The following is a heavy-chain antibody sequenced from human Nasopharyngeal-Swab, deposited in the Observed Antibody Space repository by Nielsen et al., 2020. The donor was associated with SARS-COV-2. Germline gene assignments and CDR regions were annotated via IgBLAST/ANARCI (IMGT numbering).Heavy chain of an antibody. J-gene: IGHJ4*02. CDR1: GGSISSYY. V-gene: IGHV4-59*01. Sequence: SETLSLTCTVSGGSISSYYWSWIRQPPGKGLEWIGYIYYSGSTNYNPSLKSRVTISVGTSKNQFSLKLSSVTAADTAVYYCARAGIAAAGLDYWGQGTLVTVSS. CDR2: IYYSGST. CDR3: ARAGIAAAGLDY. D-gene: IGHD6-13*01.